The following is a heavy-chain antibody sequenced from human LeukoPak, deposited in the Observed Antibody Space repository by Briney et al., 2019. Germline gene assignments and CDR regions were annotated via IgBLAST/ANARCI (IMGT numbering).Heavy chain of an antibody. CDR3: ASRAHFWSGPGG. Sequence: GGSLRLSYAASGFTFSDYHMSWIRQTPGKGLEWVANIKQDGSEKYYVDSVKGRFTISRDNAKNSLFLQMNSLRVEDTAVYYCASRAHFWSGPGGWGQGTLVTVSS. CDR1: GFTFSDYH. J-gene: IGHJ4*02. CDR2: IKQDGSEK. V-gene: IGHV3-7*01. D-gene: IGHD3-3*02.